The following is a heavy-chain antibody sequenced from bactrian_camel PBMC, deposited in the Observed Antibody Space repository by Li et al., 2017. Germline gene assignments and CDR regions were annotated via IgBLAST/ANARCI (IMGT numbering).Heavy chain of an antibody. Sequence: DVQLVESGGGSVQAGGSLRLSCAASAYTYNSNCKGWFRQAPGKEREGVAAIYRGGGGNVYYADSVKDRFTISQDNAKNTVYLLLNSLKTEDMAMYYCARDLRPSPWDPYYSDYGSSPFGYWGQGTQVTVS. CDR3: ARDLRPSPWDPYYSDYGSSPFGY. V-gene: IGHV3S40*01. CDR2: IYRGGGGNV. D-gene: IGHD4*01. CDR1: AYTYNSNC. J-gene: IGHJ6*01.